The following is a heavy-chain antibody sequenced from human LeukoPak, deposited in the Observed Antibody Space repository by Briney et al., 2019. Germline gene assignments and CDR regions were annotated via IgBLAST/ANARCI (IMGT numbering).Heavy chain of an antibody. D-gene: IGHD1-14*01. Sequence: GGSLRLSCAASGFTFSSYAMSWVRQAPGKGLEWVSAISGSGGSTYYADSVKGRFTISRDNSKNTLYLQMNSPRAEDTAVYYCAKDFRYNQYYFDYWGQGTLVTVSS. CDR3: AKDFRYNQYYFDY. CDR1: GFTFSSYA. CDR2: ISGSGGST. V-gene: IGHV3-23*01. J-gene: IGHJ4*02.